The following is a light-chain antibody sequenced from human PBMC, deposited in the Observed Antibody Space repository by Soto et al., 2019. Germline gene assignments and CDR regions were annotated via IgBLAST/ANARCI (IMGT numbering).Light chain of an antibody. CDR1: SSDVGGYYS. J-gene: IGLJ1*01. V-gene: IGLV2-14*01. CDR3: SSYTSSSTDV. Sequence: QSALTQPASVSGSPGQSITISCTGTSSDVGGYYSVSWYQQHPGKATKLMIYDVTNRPSGVSNRFSASKSGNTASLTISGLQAEDEADYYCSSYTSSSTDVFGTGTKLTVL. CDR2: DVT.